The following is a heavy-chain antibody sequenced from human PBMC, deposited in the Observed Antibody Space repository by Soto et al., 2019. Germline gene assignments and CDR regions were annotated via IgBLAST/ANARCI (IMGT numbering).Heavy chain of an antibody. J-gene: IGHJ4*02. CDR3: ARVEGTMILDY. CDR2: ISRTGSYT. V-gene: IGHV3-11*05. D-gene: IGHD3-22*01. CDR1: GFSFSDYY. Sequence: QVQLVESGGDLVKPGRSLRLSCSASGFSFSDYYMAWVRQAPGKGLEWAAYISRTGSYTNYADSVKGRFTISRDNAKNSLSRYRDTLTLEDTAVYYCARVEGTMILDYWGQGTLVTVSS.